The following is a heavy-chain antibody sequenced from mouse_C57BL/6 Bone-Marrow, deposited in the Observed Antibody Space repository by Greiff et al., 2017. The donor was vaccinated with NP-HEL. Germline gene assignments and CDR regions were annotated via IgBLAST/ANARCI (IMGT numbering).Heavy chain of an antibody. CDR3: ARSYSNSGAY. V-gene: IGHV1-80*01. D-gene: IGHD2-5*01. Sequence: QVQLKQSGAELVKPGASVKISCKASGFAFSSYWMNWVKQRPGKGLEWIGQIYPGDGDTNYNGKFKGKATLTADKSSSTAYMQLSSLTSEDSAVYFCARSYSNSGAYWGQGTLVTVSA. J-gene: IGHJ3*01. CDR2: IYPGDGDT. CDR1: GFAFSSYW.